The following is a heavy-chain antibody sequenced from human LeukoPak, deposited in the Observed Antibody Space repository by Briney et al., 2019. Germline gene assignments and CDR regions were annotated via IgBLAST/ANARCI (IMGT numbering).Heavy chain of an antibody. CDR1: GFTFSSYG. Sequence: GGSLRLSCAASGFTFSSYGMHWVRQAPGKGLEWVAFIRYDGSNKYYADSVKGRFTISRDNAKNSLYLQMNSLRAEDTAVYYCARDYGAKRKSENWFDPWGRGTLVTVSS. CDR2: IRYDGSNK. J-gene: IGHJ5*02. CDR3: ARDYGAKRKSENWFDP. D-gene: IGHD3-10*01. V-gene: IGHV3-30*02.